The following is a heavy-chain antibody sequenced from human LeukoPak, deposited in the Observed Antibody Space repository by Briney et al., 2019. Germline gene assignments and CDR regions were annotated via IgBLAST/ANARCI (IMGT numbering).Heavy chain of an antibody. V-gene: IGHV4-39*01. CDR3: ARRCTDGYNLEAFDI. CDR1: GGSISSSSYY. D-gene: IGHD5-24*01. Sequence: SETLSLTCTVSGGSISSSSYYWGWIRQPPGKGLEWIGSIYYSGSTYYNPSLKSRVTISVDTSKNQFSLKLSSVTAADTAVYYCARRCTDGYNLEAFDIWGQGTMVTVSS. J-gene: IGHJ3*02. CDR2: IYYSGST.